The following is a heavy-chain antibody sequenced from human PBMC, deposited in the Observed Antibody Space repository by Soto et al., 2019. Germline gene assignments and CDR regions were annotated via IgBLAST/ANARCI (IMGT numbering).Heavy chain of an antibody. CDR3: ARVSSSIVVVPDYGMDV. CDR2: ISGKNGNT. D-gene: IGHD2-15*01. CDR1: GYTLISHG. Sequence: ASVKVSCKASGYTLISHGISWVRQAPGQGLEWMGWISGKNGNTNYAQKLQGRVTLTTDTSTSTAYMELRSLRSDDTAVYYCARVSSSIVVVPDYGMDVWGQGTTVTVSS. J-gene: IGHJ6*02. V-gene: IGHV1-18*04.